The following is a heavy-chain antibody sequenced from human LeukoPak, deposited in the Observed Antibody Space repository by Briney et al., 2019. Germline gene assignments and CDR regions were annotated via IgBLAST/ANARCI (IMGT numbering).Heavy chain of an antibody. CDR2: IYYSGST. D-gene: IGHD7-27*01. CDR1: YY. Sequence: YYWSWIRQPPGKGLEWIGYIYYSGSTNYNPSLKSRVTISVDTSKNQFSLKLSSVTAADTAVYYCAREGPYPQTWGLYGMDVWGQGTTVTVSS. J-gene: IGHJ6*02. CDR3: AREGPYPQTWGLYGMDV. V-gene: IGHV4-59*01.